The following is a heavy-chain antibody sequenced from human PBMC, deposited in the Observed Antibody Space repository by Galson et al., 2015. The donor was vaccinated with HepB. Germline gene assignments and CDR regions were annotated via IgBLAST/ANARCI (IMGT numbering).Heavy chain of an antibody. V-gene: IGHV1-24*01. D-gene: IGHD3-10*01. CDR2: FDPEDGET. CDR3: ATGAGLLWFGELIY. Sequence: SVKVSCKVSGYTLTELSMHWVRQAPGKGLEWMGGFDPEDGETIYAQKFQGRVTMTEDTSTDTAYMELSSLRSEDTAVYYCATGAGLLWFGELIYWGQGTLVTVSS. CDR1: GYTLTELS. J-gene: IGHJ4*02.